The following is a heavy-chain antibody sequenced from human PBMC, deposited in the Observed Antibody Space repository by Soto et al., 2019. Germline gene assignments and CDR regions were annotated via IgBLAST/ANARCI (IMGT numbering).Heavy chain of an antibody. J-gene: IGHJ4*02. CDR1: GGTFSSYA. CDR2: IIPIFGTA. Sequence: QVQLVQSGAEVKKPGSSVKVSCKASGGTFSSYAISWVRQAPGQGLEWMGGIIPIFGTANYAHKFQGRVTITADEYTSTAYMELSSLRSEDTAVYYCARGDWGYSGYDSFDYWGQGTLVTVSS. CDR3: ARGDWGYSGYDSFDY. D-gene: IGHD5-12*01. V-gene: IGHV1-69*12.